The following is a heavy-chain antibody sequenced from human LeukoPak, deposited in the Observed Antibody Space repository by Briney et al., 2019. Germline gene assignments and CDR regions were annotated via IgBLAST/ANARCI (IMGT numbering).Heavy chain of an antibody. D-gene: IGHD6-19*01. J-gene: IGHJ3*02. CDR3: ARYARISVTAGTFDI. Sequence: SETLSLTCGVSGGSITSTNYWTWVRQPPGKGLEWIGYIYYSGSTNYNPSLKSRVTISVDTSKTQFSLKLSSVTAADTAVYYCARYARISVTAGTFDIWGQGTLVTVSS. CDR2: IYYSGST. CDR1: GGSITSTNY. V-gene: IGHV4-59*01.